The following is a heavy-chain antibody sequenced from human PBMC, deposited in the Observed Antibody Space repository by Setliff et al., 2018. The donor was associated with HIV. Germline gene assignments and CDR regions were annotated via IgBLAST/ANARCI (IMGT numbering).Heavy chain of an antibody. CDR3: ARGDIIAVPAAIDMDV. V-gene: IGHV1-2*02. D-gene: IGHD2-2*01. Sequence: GASVKVSCKASGYTFSGYYMHWVRQAPGQGLEWMGWINPNSSGTNYAQKFQGRVTMIRDTSISTAYMELSRLRSDDTAVYYCARGDIIAVPAAIDMDVWGKGTTVTVSS. J-gene: IGHJ6*03. CDR1: GYTFSGYY. CDR2: INPNSSGT.